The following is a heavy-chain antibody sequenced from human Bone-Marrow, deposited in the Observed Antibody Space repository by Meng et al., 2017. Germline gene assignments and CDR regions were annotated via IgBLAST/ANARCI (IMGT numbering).Heavy chain of an antibody. D-gene: IGHD3-10*01. J-gene: IGHJ4*02. Sequence: SETLSLTCTVSGGSISSSSYYWGWIRQPPGKGLEWIGSIYYSGSTYYNPSLKSRVTISVDTSKNQFSLKLSSVTAADTAVYYCARVPLWFGEQIDYWGQGTLVTVSS. CDR3: ARVPLWFGEQIDY. CDR1: GGSISSSSYY. V-gene: IGHV4-39*07. CDR2: IYYSGST.